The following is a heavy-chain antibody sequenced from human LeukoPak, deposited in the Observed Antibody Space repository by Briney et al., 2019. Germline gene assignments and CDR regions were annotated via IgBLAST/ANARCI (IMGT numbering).Heavy chain of an antibody. V-gene: IGHV1-18*01. CDR1: GYTFTSYD. J-gene: IGHJ5*02. CDR3: ARDDYSSGGSCYGDNWFDP. Sequence: GASVKASCKASGYTFTSYDISWVRQAPGQGLEWMGWISAYNGNTNYAQKLQGRVTMTTDTSTSTAYMELRSLRSDDTAVYYCARDDYSSGGSCYGDNWFDPWGQGTLVTVSS. CDR2: ISAYNGNT. D-gene: IGHD2-15*01.